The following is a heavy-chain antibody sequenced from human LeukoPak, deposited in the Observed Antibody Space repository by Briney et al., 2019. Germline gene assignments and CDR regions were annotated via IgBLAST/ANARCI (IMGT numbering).Heavy chain of an antibody. Sequence: GGSLRLSCAASGFTVSSNYMSWVRQAPGKGLEWVAFIRYDGSNKYYADSVKGRFTISRDNSKNTLYLQMNSLRAEDTAVYYCAKDEWELGHFDYWGQGTLVTVSS. CDR1: GFTVSSNY. V-gene: IGHV3-30*02. J-gene: IGHJ4*02. CDR3: AKDEWELGHFDY. D-gene: IGHD1-26*01. CDR2: IRYDGSNK.